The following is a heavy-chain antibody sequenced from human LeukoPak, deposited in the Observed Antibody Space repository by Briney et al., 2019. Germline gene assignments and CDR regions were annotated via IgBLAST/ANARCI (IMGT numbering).Heavy chain of an antibody. CDR3: ARDHDYGSDY. Sequence: PGGSLRLSCAASGFTFSRYWMSWVRQAPGKGLEWVANINQDGSEKYYVDSVKGRFTISKDNAKNSLYLQMNSLRAEDTAVYYCARDHDYGSDYWGQGTLVTVSS. J-gene: IGHJ4*02. CDR1: GFTFSRYW. D-gene: IGHD4-17*01. CDR2: INQDGSEK. V-gene: IGHV3-7*04.